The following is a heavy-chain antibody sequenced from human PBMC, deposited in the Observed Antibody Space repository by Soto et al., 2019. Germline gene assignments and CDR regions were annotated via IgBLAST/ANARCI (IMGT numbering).Heavy chain of an antibody. V-gene: IGHV3-33*01. CDR2: IWYDGSNK. CDR1: GFTFSSYG. Sequence: QVQLVESGGGVVQPGRSLRLSCAASGFTFSSYGMHWVRQAPGKGLEWVAVIWYDGSNKYYADSVKGRLTISRDNSKNTLYLQMNSLRAEDTAVYYCARGYYDSSVTDFDYWGQGTLVTVSS. CDR3: ARGYYDSSVTDFDY. J-gene: IGHJ4*02. D-gene: IGHD3-22*01.